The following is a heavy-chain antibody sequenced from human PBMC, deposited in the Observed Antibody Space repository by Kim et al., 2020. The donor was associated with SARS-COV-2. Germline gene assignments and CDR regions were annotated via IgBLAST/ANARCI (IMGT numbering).Heavy chain of an antibody. J-gene: IGHJ4*02. Sequence: ADSVKGRFTTSRDNSKNMIYLQMSGLTAEDTAVYYCARDDCTSPSRYGVWGQGTLVTVSS. D-gene: IGHD2-2*01. CDR3: ARDDCTSPSRYGV. V-gene: IGHV3-30*07.